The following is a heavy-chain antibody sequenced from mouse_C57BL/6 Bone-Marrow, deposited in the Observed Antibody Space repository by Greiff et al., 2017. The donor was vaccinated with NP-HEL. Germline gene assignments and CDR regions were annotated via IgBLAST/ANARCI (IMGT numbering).Heavy chain of an antibody. CDR3: AREGGLRRRTYAMDY. CDR2: INYDGSST. D-gene: IGHD2-4*01. Sequence: EVQVVESEGGLVQPGSSMKLSCTASGFTFSGYYMAWVRQVPEKGLEWVANINYDGSSTYYLDSLNSRFIISRDNAKNILYLQMRSLKSEDTATYYCAREGGLRRRTYAMDYWGQGTSVTVSS. V-gene: IGHV5-16*01. J-gene: IGHJ4*01. CDR1: GFTFSGYY.